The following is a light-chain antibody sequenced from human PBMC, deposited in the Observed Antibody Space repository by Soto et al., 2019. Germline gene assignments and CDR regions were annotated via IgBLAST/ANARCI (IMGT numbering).Light chain of an antibody. J-gene: IGKJ4*01. CDR2: GTS. CDR1: QSVSSNY. CDR3: QQCGSSPLT. Sequence: EIVLTQSPGTLSLSPGERATLSCRASQSVSSNYLAWYQQKPGQAPRLLIYGTSSRATGTPDRFSGSGSGTDFTLTINRLEPEDFAVYYCQQCGSSPLTFGGGTKVDIK. V-gene: IGKV3-20*01.